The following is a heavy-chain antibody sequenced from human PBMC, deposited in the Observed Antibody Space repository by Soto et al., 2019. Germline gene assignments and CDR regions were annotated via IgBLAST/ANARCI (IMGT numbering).Heavy chain of an antibody. CDR2: IWHDERNK. J-gene: IGHJ4*02. V-gene: IGHV3-33*03. D-gene: IGHD5-18*01. Sequence: QVQLVESGGGVVQPGTSLRLSCAASGYTFTGHGMHWVRQPPGKGLEWVAVIWHDERNKFYADSVKGRFTVSRDISKNTVYLQMNSLRAEDTAVYYCAKDTGGVDTAMAFDYWGQGTLVTVSS. CDR1: GYTFTGHG. CDR3: AKDTGGVDTAMAFDY.